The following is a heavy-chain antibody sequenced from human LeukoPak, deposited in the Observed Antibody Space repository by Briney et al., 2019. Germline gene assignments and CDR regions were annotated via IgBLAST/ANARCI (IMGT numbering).Heavy chain of an antibody. Sequence: ASLKVSCKASGYAFTGFHMHWVRQAPGQGLEWMGWINPNSGGTNYAQKFQGRVTMTRDTSISTVYMELSRLRSDDTAVYYCARDRLRLGYERTNWFDPWGQGTLVTVSS. V-gene: IGHV1-2*02. CDR1: GYAFTGFH. J-gene: IGHJ5*02. CDR3: ARDRLRLGYERTNWFDP. D-gene: IGHD2-15*01. CDR2: INPNSGGT.